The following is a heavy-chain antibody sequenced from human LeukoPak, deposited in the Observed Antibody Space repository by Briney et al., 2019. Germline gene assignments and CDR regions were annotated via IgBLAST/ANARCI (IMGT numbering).Heavy chain of an antibody. Sequence: GGSLRLSCTVSGFTVSSNSMSWVRQAPGKGLEWVSFIYSGGNTHYSDSVKGRFTISRDNSKNTLYLQMNSLRAEDTAVYYCAKDPNYYGSGSYYNYYFDYWGQGTLVTVSS. J-gene: IGHJ4*02. CDR3: AKDPNYYGSGSYYNYYFDY. V-gene: IGHV3-53*05. CDR1: GFTVSSNS. CDR2: IYSGGNT. D-gene: IGHD3-10*01.